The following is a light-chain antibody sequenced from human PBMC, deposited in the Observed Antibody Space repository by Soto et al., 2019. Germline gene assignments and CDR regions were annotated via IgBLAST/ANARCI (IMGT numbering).Light chain of an antibody. Sequence: DIVMTQSPDSLAVSLGERAIINCKSSQSVLYSADNKNYLAWYQQKPGQPPKLLIYWASTRESGVPDRFSGSGSGTDFTLTISSLQAEDVAVYYCQQYYSALSYTFVQGTKVDI. CDR1: QSVLYSADNKNY. V-gene: IGKV4-1*01. J-gene: IGKJ2*01. CDR3: QQYYSALSYT. CDR2: WAS.